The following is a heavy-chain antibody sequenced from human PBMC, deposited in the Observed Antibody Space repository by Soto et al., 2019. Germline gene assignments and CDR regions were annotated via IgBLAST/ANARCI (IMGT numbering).Heavy chain of an antibody. D-gene: IGHD5-12*01. CDR2: IYYIGGA. J-gene: IGHJ4*02. CDR1: GGSIISGANY. Sequence: SETLSLTCTVSGGSIISGANYWIWLRQHPGKGLEWIGYIYYIGGAYSNPSLKSRVTISLDTSKNQFSMNLMSETAADTAVYYCATGVRGYSGYAPPDYWGQGTLVTVS. CDR3: ATGVRGYSGYAPPDY. V-gene: IGHV4-31*03.